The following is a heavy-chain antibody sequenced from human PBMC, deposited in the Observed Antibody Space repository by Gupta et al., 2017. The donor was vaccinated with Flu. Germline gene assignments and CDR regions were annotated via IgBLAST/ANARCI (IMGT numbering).Heavy chain of an antibody. Sequence: EVQLLESGGGLGQPGGSLRLSCETSGFTFNNYALSWVRQAPGKGLEWVSAISGSGTRTYYADSVKGRFTISRDNSKNTLYLQMNSLRVEDSAVYYCAKDYFGRRSCYSTCYYYGMDVWGQGTTVTVSS. CDR3: AKDYFGRRSCYSTCYYYGMDV. CDR2: ISGSGTRT. CDR1: GFTFNNYA. D-gene: IGHD2-15*01. J-gene: IGHJ6*02. V-gene: IGHV3-23*01.